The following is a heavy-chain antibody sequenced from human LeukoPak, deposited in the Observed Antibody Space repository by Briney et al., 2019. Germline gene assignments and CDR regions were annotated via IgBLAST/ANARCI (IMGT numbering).Heavy chain of an antibody. D-gene: IGHD1-26*01. V-gene: IGHV3-23*01. J-gene: IGHJ6*03. CDR2: IRKSGDFT. Sequence: GGSLRLSCAASGFAFHIYGMSWVRQAPGKGLEWVSAIRKSGDFTLYVDSVKGRFTVSRDNSKNTLYLQMNSLRAEDTAVYYCARDPYSGAYAECYYYYMDVWGTGTTVTVSS. CDR3: ARDPYSGAYAECYYYYMDV. CDR1: GFAFHIYG.